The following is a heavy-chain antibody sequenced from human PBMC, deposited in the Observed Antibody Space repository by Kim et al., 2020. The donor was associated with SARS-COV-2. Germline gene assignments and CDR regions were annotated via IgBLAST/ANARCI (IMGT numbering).Heavy chain of an antibody. CDR2: IIPIFGTA. D-gene: IGHD3-22*01. J-gene: IGHJ6*03. CDR3: AREYYDSSGGFGYYYMDV. CDR1: GGTFSSYA. V-gene: IGHV1-69*13. Sequence: SVKVSCKASGGTFSSYAISWVRQAPGQGLEWMGGIIPIFGTANYAQKFQGRVTITADESTSTAYMELSSLRSEDTAVYYCAREYYDSSGGFGYYYMDVWGKGTTVTVSS.